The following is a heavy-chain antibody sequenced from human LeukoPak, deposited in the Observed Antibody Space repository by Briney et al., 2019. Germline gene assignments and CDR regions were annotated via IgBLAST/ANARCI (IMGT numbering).Heavy chain of an antibody. Sequence: ASVKVSCKASGYTFTSYGINWVRQATGQGLEWMGWMNPNSGNTGYAQKFQGRVTMTRNTSISTAYMELSSLRSEDTAVYYCARPSYFDWLLYPGGYGMDVWGQGTTVTVSS. CDR3: ARPSYFDWLLYPGGYGMDV. CDR1: GYTFTSYG. J-gene: IGHJ6*02. D-gene: IGHD3-9*01. V-gene: IGHV1-8*01. CDR2: MNPNSGNT.